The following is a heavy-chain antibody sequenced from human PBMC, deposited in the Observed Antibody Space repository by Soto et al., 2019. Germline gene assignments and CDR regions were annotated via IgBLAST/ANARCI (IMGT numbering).Heavy chain of an antibody. CDR3: ARDAEYSSPKGYYYGMDV. CDR2: IIPIFGTA. V-gene: IGHV1-69*13. Sequence: PSVKVSCTASGGTFSSYAISWVRQAPGQGLEWLGGIIPIFGTANYAQKFQGRVTITADESTSTAYMELSSLRSEDTAVYYCARDAEYSSPKGYYYGMDVWGQGTTVTVSS. CDR1: GGTFSSYA. J-gene: IGHJ6*02. D-gene: IGHD6-6*01.